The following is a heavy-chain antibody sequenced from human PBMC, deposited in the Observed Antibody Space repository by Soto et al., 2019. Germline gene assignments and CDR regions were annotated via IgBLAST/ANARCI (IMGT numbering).Heavy chain of an antibody. Sequence: QVQLVQSGAEVKKPGASVKVSCKASGYTFTSYGISWVRQAPGQGLEWMGWISAYNGNTNYAQKLQGRVTMTTDTSTSTAYMELRSLRSDDAAVYYCARETVTTGWYYYGMDVWGQGTTVTVSS. CDR3: ARETVTTGWYYYGMDV. CDR2: ISAYNGNT. CDR1: GYTFTSYG. V-gene: IGHV1-18*01. J-gene: IGHJ6*01. D-gene: IGHD4-17*01.